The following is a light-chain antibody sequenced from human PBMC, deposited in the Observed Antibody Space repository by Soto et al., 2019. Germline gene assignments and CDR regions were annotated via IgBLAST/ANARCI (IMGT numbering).Light chain of an antibody. CDR1: QSVGRN. CDR3: QQYNKWPYT. CDR2: GTS. V-gene: IGKV3-15*01. J-gene: IGKJ2*01. Sequence: EIVMTQSPVALSVSPGESAALSCRASQSVGRNFAWYQQRPGQAPRVLIYGTSTRATGVSARFSGSGSGTDFFLTISSLQSEDFAVYYCQQYNKWPYTFGQGTRRVIK.